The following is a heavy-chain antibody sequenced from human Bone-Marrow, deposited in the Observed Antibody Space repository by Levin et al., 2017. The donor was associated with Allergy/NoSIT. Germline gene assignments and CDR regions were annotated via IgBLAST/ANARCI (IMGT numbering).Heavy chain of an antibody. CDR2: IYTSGST. V-gene: IGHV4-4*07. Sequence: SQTLSLTCTVSGGSISSYYWSWIRQPAGKGLEWIGRIYTSGSTNYNPSLPRRVTMSVDTSKNQFSLKLSSVTAADTAVYYCARETMAAAGRGNDYWGQGTLVTVSA. J-gene: IGHJ4*02. D-gene: IGHD6-13*01. CDR3: ARETMAAAGRGNDY. CDR1: GGSISSYY.